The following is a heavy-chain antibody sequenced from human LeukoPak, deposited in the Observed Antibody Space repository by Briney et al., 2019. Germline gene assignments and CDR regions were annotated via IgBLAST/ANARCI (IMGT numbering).Heavy chain of an antibody. CDR2: IIPIFGTA. D-gene: IGHD2-15*01. J-gene: IGHJ5*02. Sequence: GASVKVSCKASGGTFSSYAISWVRQAPGQGLEWMGGIIPIFGTANYAQKFQGRVTITTDESTSTAYMELSSLRSEDTAVYYCAREYCSGGSCYRRRGWFDPWGQGTLVTVSS. CDR1: GGTFSSYA. CDR3: AREYCSGGSCYRRRGWFDP. V-gene: IGHV1-69*05.